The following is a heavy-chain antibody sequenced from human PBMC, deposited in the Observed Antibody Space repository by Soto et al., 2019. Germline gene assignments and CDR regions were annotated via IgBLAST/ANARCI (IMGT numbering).Heavy chain of an antibody. CDR2: IYGDNDK. V-gene: IGHV2-5*02. J-gene: IGHJ4*02. D-gene: IGHD4-17*01. CDR3: AHCTLHDYGDYDPGTSHVFDS. CDR1: GFSLSNSGVG. Sequence: QITLKESGPSPVKPTQTLTVTCTFSGFSLSNSGVGVAWIRQPPGKALEWLALIYGDNDKRYSPSLKTRLTTTXAXSXYQVVLTMTNMDPVDTATYYCAHCTLHDYGDYDPGTSHVFDSWGQGTLVTVSS.